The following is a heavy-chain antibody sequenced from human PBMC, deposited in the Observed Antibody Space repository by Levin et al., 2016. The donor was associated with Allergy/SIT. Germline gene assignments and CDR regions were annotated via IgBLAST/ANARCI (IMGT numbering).Heavy chain of an antibody. D-gene: IGHD2-15*01. CDR3: ARCFNRYCSGGICYYYYMDV. V-gene: IGHV4-59*01. Sequence: WIRQPPGKGLEWIGYIYYSGITNYNPSLKSRVTISVDTSKNQFSLKLSSVTAADTAVYYCARCFNRYCSGGICYYYYMDVWGKGTTVTVSS. CDR2: IYYSGIT. J-gene: IGHJ6*03.